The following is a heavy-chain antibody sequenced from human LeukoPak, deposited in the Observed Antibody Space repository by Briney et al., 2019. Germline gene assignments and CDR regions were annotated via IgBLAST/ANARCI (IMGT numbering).Heavy chain of an antibody. CDR2: IRYDGSNK. J-gene: IGHJ6*02. V-gene: IGHV3-30*02. CDR1: GFTFSSYG. Sequence: GGSLRLSCAASGFTFSSYGMHWVRQAPGKGLEWVAFIRYDGSNKYYADSVKGRFTISRDNSKNTLYLQMNSLRAEDTAVYYCARVRCSGGSCFDYYYYGMDVWGQGTTVTVSS. D-gene: IGHD2-15*01. CDR3: ARVRCSGGSCFDYYYYGMDV.